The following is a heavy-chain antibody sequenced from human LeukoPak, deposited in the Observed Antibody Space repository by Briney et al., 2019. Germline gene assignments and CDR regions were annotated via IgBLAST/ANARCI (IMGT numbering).Heavy chain of an antibody. CDR1: GFTFSSYS. CDR2: ISSSSSYI. J-gene: IGHJ6*02. V-gene: IGHV3-21*01. Sequence: PGGALRLSCAASGFTFSSYSMNWVRQAPGKGLEWVSSISSSSSYIYYADSVKGRFTISRDNAKNSLYLQMNSLRAEDTAVYYCASAVAGTDYYYGMDVWGQGTTVTVSS. D-gene: IGHD6-19*01. CDR3: ASAVAGTDYYYGMDV.